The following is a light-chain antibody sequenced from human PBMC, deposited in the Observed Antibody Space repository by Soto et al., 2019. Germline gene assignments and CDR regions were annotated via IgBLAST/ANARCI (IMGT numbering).Light chain of an antibody. V-gene: IGKV1-39*01. CDR3: QQSYSTPRT. Sequence: DIQMTQSPSPLSASVGDRVTITCRASQSISNYFNWYQQKPGKAPKLLMYAASSLQSGVPSRFSGSGSGTDFTLTISSLQPEEFATYYGQQSYSTPRTFGQGTKVEIK. CDR1: QSISNY. CDR2: AAS. J-gene: IGKJ1*01.